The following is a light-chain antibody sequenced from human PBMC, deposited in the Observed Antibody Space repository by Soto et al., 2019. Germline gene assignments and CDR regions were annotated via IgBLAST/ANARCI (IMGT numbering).Light chain of an antibody. Sequence: QSVLTQPPSASGSPGQSVTISCTGTSSDIGGYNYVSWYQQHPGKAPKLMIYEVTKRPSGVPDRFSGSKSGNTASLTVSGLQAEDEADYYCSSSAGRKKVFGGGTKLTVL. CDR1: SSDIGGYNY. V-gene: IGLV2-8*01. CDR3: SSSAGRKKV. CDR2: EVT. J-gene: IGLJ2*01.